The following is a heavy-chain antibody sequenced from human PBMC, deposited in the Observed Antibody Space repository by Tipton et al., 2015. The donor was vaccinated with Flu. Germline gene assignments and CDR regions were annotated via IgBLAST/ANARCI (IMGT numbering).Heavy chain of an antibody. CDR1: GDSIRSDYY. CDR3: ATTTYFYGSGSHDY. CDR2: IFHTGNT. V-gene: IGHV4-38-2*02. J-gene: IGHJ4*02. D-gene: IGHD3-10*01. Sequence: LRLSCTISGDSIRSDYYWGWIRQPPGKGLEWIGNIFHTGNTYYNPSLKSRVTISVDTSKNQFSLKLTSVTAADTAVYYCATTTYFYGSGSHDYWGQGTLVTVSS.